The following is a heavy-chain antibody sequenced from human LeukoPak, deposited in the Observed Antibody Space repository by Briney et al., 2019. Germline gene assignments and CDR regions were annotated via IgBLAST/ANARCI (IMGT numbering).Heavy chain of an antibody. CDR3: AKPGSSRGIAGRRPTKYYFDY. CDR1: GFTFSGSA. J-gene: IGHJ4*02. V-gene: IGHV3-73*01. CDR2: IRNKANNYAT. Sequence: GGSLRLSCAASGFTFSGSAMHWVRQASGKGLEWVGRIRNKANNYATAYAASVKGRFTISRDDSKNTAYLQMNSLRAEDTAVYYCAKPGSSRGIAGRRPTKYYFDYWGQGTLVTVSS. D-gene: IGHD6-6*01.